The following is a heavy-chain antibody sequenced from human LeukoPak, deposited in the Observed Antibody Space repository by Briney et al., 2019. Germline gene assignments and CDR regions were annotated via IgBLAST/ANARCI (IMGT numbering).Heavy chain of an antibody. V-gene: IGHV3-23*01. J-gene: IGHJ4*02. D-gene: IGHD3-10*01. CDR1: GCTFSSYA. Sequence: PGGSLRLSCAASGCTFSSYAMSWVRQAPGKGLEWVSAISGSGGSTYYADSVKGRFTISRDNSKNTLYLQMNSLRAEDTAVYYCAKAPFITMVRGVISSYFDYWGQGTLVTVSS. CDR2: ISGSGGST. CDR3: AKAPFITMVRGVISSYFDY.